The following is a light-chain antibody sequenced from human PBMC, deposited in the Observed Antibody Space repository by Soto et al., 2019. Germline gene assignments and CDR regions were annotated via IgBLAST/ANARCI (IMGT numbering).Light chain of an antibody. V-gene: IGKV1-27*01. CDR3: HKYNSALLT. CDR2: AAS. J-gene: IGKJ5*01. Sequence: DIQMTQSPSSLSASVGDRVTITCRASQGIYNYLAWYQQKPGKAPKLLIYAASTLEAGVPSRFSGSGSRTDFTLTISSLQPEDVATYYCHKYNSALLTFGQGTRLEI. CDR1: QGIYNY.